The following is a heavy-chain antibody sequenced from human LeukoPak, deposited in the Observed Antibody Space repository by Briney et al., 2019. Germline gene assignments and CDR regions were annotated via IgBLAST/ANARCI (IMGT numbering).Heavy chain of an antibody. V-gene: IGHV1-2*06. CDR1: GYTFTGYY. CDR3: ARGLRGGDCYSPGY. Sequence: AXVXXXCKAXGYTFTGYYMXWVRQAPGQGLEXMVRIYPYSGATNYAQNFHRSVTMTSYTSLSTAYMELSRLRSDDTAVYYCARGLRGGDCYSPGYWGQGTLVTVSS. D-gene: IGHD2-21*02. J-gene: IGHJ4*02. CDR2: IYPYSGAT.